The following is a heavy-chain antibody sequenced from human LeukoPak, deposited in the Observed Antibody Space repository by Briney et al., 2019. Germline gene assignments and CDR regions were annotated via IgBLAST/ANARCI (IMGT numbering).Heavy chain of an antibody. D-gene: IGHD5-18*01. CDR1: GFTFSSYA. Sequence: GSLRLSCAASGFTFSSYAMSWVRQAPGKGLEWVSAISGSGGSTYYADSVKGRFTISRDNSKNTLYLQMNSLRAEDTAVYYCANLNTAMVTYYFDYWGQGTLVTVSS. V-gene: IGHV3-23*01. J-gene: IGHJ4*02. CDR3: ANLNTAMVTYYFDY. CDR2: ISGSGGST.